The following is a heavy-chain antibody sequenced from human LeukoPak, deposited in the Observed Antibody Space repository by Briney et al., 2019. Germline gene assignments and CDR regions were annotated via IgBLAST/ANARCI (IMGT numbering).Heavy chain of an antibody. D-gene: IGHD3-3*01. J-gene: IGHJ5*02. V-gene: IGHV4-59*01. CDR2: IYYSGST. Sequence: PSETLSLTCTVSGGSISSYYWGWIRQPPGKGLEWIGYIYYSGSTNYNPSLKSRVTISVDTSKNQFSLKLSSVTAADTAVYYCARDPTIFDAWFDPWGQGTLVTVSS. CDR1: GGSISSYY. CDR3: ARDPTIFDAWFDP.